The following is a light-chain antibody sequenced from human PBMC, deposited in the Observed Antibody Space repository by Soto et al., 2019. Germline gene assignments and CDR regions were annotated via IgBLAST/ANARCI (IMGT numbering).Light chain of an antibody. V-gene: IGKV3-20*01. J-gene: IGKJ4*01. CDR2: GAS. CDR3: QQYGSSPRGT. Sequence: VLTQSPGTLSLSQRERDTLSCRASQSVSSSYLAWYQQKPVLAPRLLIYGASSRATGIPDRFSGSGSGTDFTLTISRLEPEDFAVYYCQQYGSSPRGTFGGGTKVDIK. CDR1: QSVSSSY.